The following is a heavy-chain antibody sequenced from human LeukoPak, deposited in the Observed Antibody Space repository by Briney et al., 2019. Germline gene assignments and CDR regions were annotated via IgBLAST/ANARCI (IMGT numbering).Heavy chain of an antibody. CDR2: LWSDGRTQ. CDR1: GFTLSSYG. Sequence: GGSLRLSCEASGFTLSSYGMHWDRQAPGKGLEWVAILWSDGRTQHYADSVKGRFTISRDNAKNTLYLQMNSLRAEDTAVYYCASPDGYTFSWYAMDVWGKGTTVAVSS. V-gene: IGHV3-33*01. D-gene: IGHD2-2*02. J-gene: IGHJ6*04. CDR3: ASPDGYTFSWYAMDV.